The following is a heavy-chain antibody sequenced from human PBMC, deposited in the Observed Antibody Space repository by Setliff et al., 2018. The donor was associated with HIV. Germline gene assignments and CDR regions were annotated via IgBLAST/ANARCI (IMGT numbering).Heavy chain of an antibody. CDR3: ARVVTMVRGAYHFDY. V-gene: IGHV4-34*01. CDR1: GGSFSGYY. CDR2: INHSGST. J-gene: IGHJ4*02. Sequence: KSSETLSLTCAVYGGSFSGYYWSWIRQPPGKGLEWIGEINHSGSTNYNTSLKSRVTISVDTPKNQFSLKLSSVTAADTAVYYCARVVTMVRGAYHFDYWGQGTLVTVSS. D-gene: IGHD3-10*01.